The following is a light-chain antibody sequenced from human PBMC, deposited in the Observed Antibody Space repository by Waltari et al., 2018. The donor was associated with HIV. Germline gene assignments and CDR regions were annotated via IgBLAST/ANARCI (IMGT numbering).Light chain of an antibody. CDR2: EVT. CDR3: SSYAGGNNLV. V-gene: IGLV2-8*01. J-gene: IGLJ2*01. CDR1: RRDVGGYNF. Sequence: QSALTQPPSASGSPGQSVTISCTGPRRDVGGYNFVSWSQQHPGKTPKLMIFEVTKRPSGVPARFSGSKTGNTASLTVSGLQADDEADYYCSSYAGGNNLVFGGGTKLTVL.